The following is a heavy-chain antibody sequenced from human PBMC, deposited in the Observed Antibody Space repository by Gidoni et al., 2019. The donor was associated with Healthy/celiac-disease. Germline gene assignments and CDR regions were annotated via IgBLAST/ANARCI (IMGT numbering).Heavy chain of an antibody. J-gene: IGHJ4*02. CDR2: ISGSGGST. CDR1: GFTFSSYA. V-gene: IGHV3-23*01. D-gene: IGHD3-22*01. CDR3: AKIGYDSSGYSLYYFDY. Sequence: EVQLLESGGGLVQPGGSLRLSCAAYGFTFSSYAMSWVRQAPGKGLEWVSAISGSGGSTDYADSGKGRFTISRDNSKNTLYLQMNSLRAEDTAVYYCAKIGYDSSGYSLYYFDYGGQGTLVTVSS.